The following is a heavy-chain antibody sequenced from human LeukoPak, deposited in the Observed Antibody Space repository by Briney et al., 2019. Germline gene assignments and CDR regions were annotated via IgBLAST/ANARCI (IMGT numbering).Heavy chain of an antibody. J-gene: IGHJ4*02. CDR2: IYSGGST. CDR3: ARSSGYYYHDY. Sequence: GGSLRLSCAASGFTVSINYMSWVRQAPGKGLEWVSVIYSGGSTYYADSVKGRFTISRDNSKNTLFLQMNSLRAEDTAVYYCARSSGYYYHDYWGQGTLVTVSS. D-gene: IGHD3-22*01. V-gene: IGHV3-66*02. CDR1: GFTVSINY.